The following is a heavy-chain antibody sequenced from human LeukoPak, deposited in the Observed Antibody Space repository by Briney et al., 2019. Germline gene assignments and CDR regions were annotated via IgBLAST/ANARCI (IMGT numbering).Heavy chain of an antibody. CDR2: IFYSGRT. V-gene: IGHV4-39*01. D-gene: IGHD3-22*01. J-gene: IGHJ3*01. Sequence: SETLSLTCNVSGGSISSSSYYWDWIRQPPGKGLEWIRSIFYSGRTYYNPSLKSRVTISVDTSKNQFSVKLSSVTAADTALYYCARLAASSMTVYAFDLWGQGTMVTVSS. CDR3: ARLAASSMTVYAFDL. CDR1: GGSISSSSYY.